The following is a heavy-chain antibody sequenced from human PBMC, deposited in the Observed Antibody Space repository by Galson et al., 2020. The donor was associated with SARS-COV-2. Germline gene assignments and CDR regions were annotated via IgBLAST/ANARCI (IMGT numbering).Heavy chain of an antibody. CDR1: GGSFSGYY. CDR3: AVSYYDFWSGYRGFDY. Sequence: SETLSLTCAVYGGSFSGYYWSWIRQPPGKGLEWIGEINHSGSTNYNPSLKSRVTISVDTSKNQFSLKLSSVTAADTAVYYCAVSYYDFWSGYRGFDYWGQGTLVTVSS. J-gene: IGHJ4*02. CDR2: INHSGST. D-gene: IGHD3-3*01. V-gene: IGHV4-34*01.